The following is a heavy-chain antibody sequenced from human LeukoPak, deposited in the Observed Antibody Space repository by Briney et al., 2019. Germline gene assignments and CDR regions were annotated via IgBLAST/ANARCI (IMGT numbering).Heavy chain of an antibody. V-gene: IGHV3-74*01. CDR1: GFTFSSYFW. CDR3: AKGDYYDVLTGRQNWFGP. J-gene: IGHJ5*02. Sequence: PGGTLRLSCAASGFTFSSYFWMHWVRQAPGKGLVWVSRIKSDGSSSTYADSVKGRFTISRDNSKNTLYLQMNSLRVEDTAVYYCAKGDYYDVLTGRQNWFGPWGQGTLVTVS. CDR2: IKSDGSSS. D-gene: IGHD3-9*01.